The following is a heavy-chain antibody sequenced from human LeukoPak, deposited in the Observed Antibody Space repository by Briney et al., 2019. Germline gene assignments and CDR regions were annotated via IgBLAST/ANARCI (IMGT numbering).Heavy chain of an antibody. Sequence: SETLSLTCTVSGGSISSYYWSWIRQPPGKGLEWIGYIYYSGSTNYNPSLKSRVTISVDTSKNQFSLKLSFVTAADTAVYYCARYGYDSSGYYYQGHFDYWGQGTLVTVSS. J-gene: IGHJ4*02. D-gene: IGHD3-22*01. CDR3: ARYGYDSSGYYYQGHFDY. V-gene: IGHV4-59*01. CDR2: IYYSGST. CDR1: GGSISSYY.